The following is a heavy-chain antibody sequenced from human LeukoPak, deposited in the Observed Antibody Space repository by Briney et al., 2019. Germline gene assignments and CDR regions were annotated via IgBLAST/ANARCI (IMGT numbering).Heavy chain of an antibody. CDR1: GGSFSSYY. CDR3: AREAGYSSGWYPTRWFDP. D-gene: IGHD6-19*01. J-gene: IGHJ5*02. CDR2: IYYSGST. Sequence: SETLSLTCTLSGGSFSSYYWSWIRPPPGKGLEWIGYIYYSGSTNYNPSLKSRVTISVDTSKNQFSLKLSSVTAADTAVYYCAREAGYSSGWYPTRWFDPWGQGTLVTVSS. V-gene: IGHV4-59*01.